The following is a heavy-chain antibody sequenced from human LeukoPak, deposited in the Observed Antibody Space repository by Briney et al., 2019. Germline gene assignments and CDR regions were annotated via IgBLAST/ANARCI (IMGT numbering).Heavy chain of an antibody. V-gene: IGHV7-4-1*02. J-gene: IGHJ4*02. CDR1: GYTFTSYA. CDR3: ARDPPGFELRKVYPTGY. D-gene: IGHD1-7*01. Sequence: ASVKVSCKASGYTFTSYAMNWVRQAPGQGLEWMGWINTNTGNPTYAQGFTGRFVFSLDTSVSTAYLQISSLKAEDTAIYYCARDPPGFELRKVYPTGYWGQGTLVTVSS. CDR2: INTNTGNP.